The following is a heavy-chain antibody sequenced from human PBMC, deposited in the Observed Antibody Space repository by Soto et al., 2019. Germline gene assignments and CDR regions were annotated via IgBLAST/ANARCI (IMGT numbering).Heavy chain of an antibody. D-gene: IGHD3-16*01. CDR3: ARRAGQGVYYMDV. CDR1: GYTFTSYG. Sequence: QVPLVQSGAEVKKPGASVNVSCKASGYTFTSYGISWVRQAPGQGLEWMGWISTYNGHTNSAQSLQGRVTMTADTSTSTAYMELRSLRSDDTAAYCCARRAGQGVYYMDVWGKGPTVTVSS. CDR2: ISTYNGHT. V-gene: IGHV1-18*01. J-gene: IGHJ6*03.